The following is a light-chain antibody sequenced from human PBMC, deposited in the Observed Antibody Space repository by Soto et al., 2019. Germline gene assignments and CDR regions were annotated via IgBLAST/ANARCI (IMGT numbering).Light chain of an antibody. J-gene: IGKJ1*01. CDR3: QQYYSTPLT. CDR2: WAS. CDR1: QSVLYSSNNKNY. V-gene: IGKV4-1*01. Sequence: DIVMTQSPDSLAVSLGERATINCKSSQSVLYSSNNKNYLAWYQQKPGQPPKLLIYWASTRESGVPDRFSGGGSGTDFTLTISSLQAEDVAVYYCQQYYSTPLTFGQGTKVDI.